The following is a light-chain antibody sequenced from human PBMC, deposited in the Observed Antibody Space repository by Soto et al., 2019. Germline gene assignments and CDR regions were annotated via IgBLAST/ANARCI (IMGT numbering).Light chain of an antibody. V-gene: IGLV2-8*01. Sequence: QSALTQPPSASGSPGQSVTISCTGTSSDVGGYNYVSWYQQHPGKAPKLMIFEVSKRPSGVPDRFSGSKSGNTASLTVSGLQAEDEADYYCSSYADNSVLFGGGTKLTVL. CDR1: SSDVGGYNY. J-gene: IGLJ3*02. CDR3: SSYADNSVL. CDR2: EVS.